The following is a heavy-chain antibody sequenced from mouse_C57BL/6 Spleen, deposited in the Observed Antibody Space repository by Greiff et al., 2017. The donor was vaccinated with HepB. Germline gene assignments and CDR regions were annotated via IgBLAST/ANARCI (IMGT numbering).Heavy chain of an antibody. V-gene: IGHV3-6*01. J-gene: IGHJ3*01. CDR1: GYSITSGYY. CDR3: ARGDYYGSSLAWFAY. CDR2: ISYDGSN. Sequence: ESGPGLVKPSQSLSLTCSVTGYSITSGYYWNWIRQFPGNKLEWMGYISYDGSNNYNPSLKNRISITRDTSKNQFFLKLNSVTTEDTATYYCARGDYYGSSLAWFAYWGQGTLVTVSA. D-gene: IGHD1-1*01.